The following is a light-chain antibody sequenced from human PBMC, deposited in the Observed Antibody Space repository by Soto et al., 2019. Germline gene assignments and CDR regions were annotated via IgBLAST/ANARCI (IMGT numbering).Light chain of an antibody. CDR1: SSDVGGYNY. J-gene: IGLJ1*01. V-gene: IGLV2-14*01. CDR3: SSYTSSSTYV. Sequence: QSALTQPASVSGSPGQSITISCTGTSSDVGGYNYVSWYQQHPGKAPKFIIYEVSNRPSGVSNRFSGSKSGNTASLTISWLQAEDEADYYCSSYTSSSTYVFGTGTKLTVL. CDR2: EVS.